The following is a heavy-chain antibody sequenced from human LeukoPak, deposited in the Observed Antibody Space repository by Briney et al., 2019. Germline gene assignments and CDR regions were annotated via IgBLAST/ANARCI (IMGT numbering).Heavy chain of an antibody. CDR2: INPDGSVE. J-gene: IGHJ4*02. Sequence: GGSLRLSCVASGFTFSSSWRTWVRQAPGKGLEWVANINPDGSVEHYVASVKGRFDVSRKNAKNSLYLQMNGLTGEGTAVYYCVKGGWCDDWGQGALVTVSS. V-gene: IGHV3-7*01. D-gene: IGHD2-21*01. CDR1: GFTFSSSW. CDR3: VKGGWCDD.